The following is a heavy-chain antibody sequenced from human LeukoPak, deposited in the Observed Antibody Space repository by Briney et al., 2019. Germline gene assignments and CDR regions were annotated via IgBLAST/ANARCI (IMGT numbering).Heavy chain of an antibody. CDR2: INHSGST. V-gene: IGHV4-34*01. CDR3: ARGPKQWLVSRWFDP. D-gene: IGHD6-19*01. Sequence: SETLSLTCAVYGGSFSGYYWSWIRQPPGKGLEWIGEINHSGSTNYNPSLKSRVTISVDTSKNQFSLKLSSVIAADTAVYYCARGPKQWLVSRWFDPWGQGTLVTVSS. J-gene: IGHJ5*02. CDR1: GGSFSGYY.